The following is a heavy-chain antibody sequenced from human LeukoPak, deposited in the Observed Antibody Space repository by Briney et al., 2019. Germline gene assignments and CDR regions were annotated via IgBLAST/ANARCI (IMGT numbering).Heavy chain of an antibody. CDR1: GGTFSSYA. J-gene: IGHJ4*02. V-gene: IGHV1-69*04. D-gene: IGHD3-22*01. CDR2: IIPILGIA. Sequence: SVKVSCKASGGTFSSYAISWVRQAPGQGLEWMGRIIPILGIANYAQKFQGRVTITADKSTSTAYMELSSLRSEDTAVYYCARHLTEGSGYPNLNFDYWGQGTLVTVSS. CDR3: ARHLTEGSGYPNLNFDY.